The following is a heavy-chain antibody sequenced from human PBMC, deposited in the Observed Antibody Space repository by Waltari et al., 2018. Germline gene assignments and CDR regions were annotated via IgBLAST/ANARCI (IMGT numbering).Heavy chain of an antibody. J-gene: IGHJ4*02. CDR2: INHSGST. CDR3: ARGRGLLAVAGVRPFDY. CDR1: GGSFSGYY. V-gene: IGHV4-34*01. D-gene: IGHD6-19*01. Sequence: QVQLQQWGAGLLKPSETLSLTCAVYGGSFSGYYWSWIRQPPGKGLEWIGEINHSGSTNYNPSLKSRVTISVDTYKNQFSLKLSSVTAADTAVYYCARGRGLLAVAGVRPFDYWGQGTLVTVSS.